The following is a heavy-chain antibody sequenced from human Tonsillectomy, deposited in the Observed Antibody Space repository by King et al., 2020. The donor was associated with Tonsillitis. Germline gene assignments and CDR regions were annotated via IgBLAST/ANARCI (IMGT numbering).Heavy chain of an antibody. J-gene: IGHJ4*02. Sequence: VQLVESGGGLVQPGGSLRLSCAASGFTFSSYAMNWVRQAPGKGLEWVSGISGSGGSTYYADSVKGRFTISRDNSKNTLYLQMNSLRAEDTAVYYCAKGGPVVREVVTSFDYWGQGTLVTVSS. V-gene: IGHV3-23*04. CDR3: AKGGPVVREVVTSFDY. D-gene: IGHD3-10*01. CDR2: ISGSGGST. CDR1: GFTFSSYA.